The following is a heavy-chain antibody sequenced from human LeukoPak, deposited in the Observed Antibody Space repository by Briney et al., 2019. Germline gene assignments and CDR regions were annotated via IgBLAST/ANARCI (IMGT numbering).Heavy chain of an antibody. CDR1: GFTFDDYA. Sequence: GGSLRLSCAASGFTFDDYAMHWVRQAPGKGLEWVSGISWRSGSIVYADSVKGRFTISRDNAKNSLYLQMNSLRPEDTALYYCAKDEVATVGYRTSTNCQGLDYWGQGTLVTVSS. CDR3: AKDEVATVGYRTSTNCQGLDY. J-gene: IGHJ4*02. V-gene: IGHV3-9*01. D-gene: IGHD2-2*01. CDR2: ISWRSGSI.